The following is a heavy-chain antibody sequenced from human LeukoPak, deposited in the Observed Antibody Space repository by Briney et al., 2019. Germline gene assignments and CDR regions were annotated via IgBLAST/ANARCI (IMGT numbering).Heavy chain of an antibody. J-gene: IGHJ3*02. V-gene: IGHV3-74*01. CDR3: ARDGDILTGNAFDI. Sequence: GGSLRLSCAASGFTFSSYWMHWVRQAPGKGLVWVSRINSDGSSTSYADSVKGRFIISRDNAKNTLYLQTNSLRAEDTAVYYCARDGDILTGNAFDIWGQGTMVTVSS. D-gene: IGHD3-9*01. CDR1: GFTFSSYW. CDR2: INSDGSST.